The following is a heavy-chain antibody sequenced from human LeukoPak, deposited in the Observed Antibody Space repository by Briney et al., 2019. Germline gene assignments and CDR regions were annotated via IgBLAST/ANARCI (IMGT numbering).Heavy chain of an antibody. CDR2: IKSKTDGGTT. V-gene: IGHV3-15*01. Sequence: GGSLRLSCAASGFTFSNAWMSWVRQAPGKGLEWVGRIKSKTDGGTTDYAAPVKGRFTISRDDSKNTLYLQMNSLKTEDTAVYYCTTDLSIVLMVYATIFDYWGQGTLVTVSS. D-gene: IGHD2-8*01. CDR1: GFTFSNAW. J-gene: IGHJ4*02. CDR3: TTDLSIVLMVYATIFDY.